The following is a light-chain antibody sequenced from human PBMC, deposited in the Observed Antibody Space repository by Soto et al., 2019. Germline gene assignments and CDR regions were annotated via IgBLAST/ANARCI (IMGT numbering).Light chain of an antibody. CDR3: QQYNNWPRT. J-gene: IGKJ1*01. CDR1: QSVSNN. CDR2: GAS. Sequence: ELVMTQSPATLSVSPGERATLSCRASQSVSNNLAWYQQKPGQAPRLLIYGASTRARGIPATFSGSGSGTEFTLIISSLQCEDSAVYYWQQYNNWPRTFGQGTKVEIK. V-gene: IGKV3-15*01.